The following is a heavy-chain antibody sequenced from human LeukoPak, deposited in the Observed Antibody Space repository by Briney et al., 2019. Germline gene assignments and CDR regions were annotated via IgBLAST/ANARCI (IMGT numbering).Heavy chain of an antibody. D-gene: IGHD4-17*01. V-gene: IGHV4-59*01. Sequence: SETLSLTCAVSGGSISSYYWSWIRQPPGRGPEWVGYVHYSGDTNYNPSLKSRVTISVDTSKNQFSLKLTSVTAADTAIYYCARDRNLNGERWFDPWGQGILVTVSS. J-gene: IGHJ5*02. CDR3: ARDRNLNGERWFDP. CDR2: VHYSGDT. CDR1: GGSISSYY.